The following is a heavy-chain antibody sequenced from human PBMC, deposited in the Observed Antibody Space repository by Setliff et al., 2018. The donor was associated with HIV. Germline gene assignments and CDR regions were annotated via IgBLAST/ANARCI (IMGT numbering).Heavy chain of an antibody. CDR3: ARREYNYVPRAFDL. Sequence: LSLSCVGSGVTFSTYSMSWVRQVPGKGLEWIAYIYTSSSTIHYGDSVKGRFTISRDNAKNSVYLQMNSLRAEDTAVYYCARREYNYVPRAFDLWGQGTMVTVSS. CDR1: GVTFSTYS. CDR2: IYTSSSTI. J-gene: IGHJ3*01. V-gene: IGHV3-48*01. D-gene: IGHD5-18*01.